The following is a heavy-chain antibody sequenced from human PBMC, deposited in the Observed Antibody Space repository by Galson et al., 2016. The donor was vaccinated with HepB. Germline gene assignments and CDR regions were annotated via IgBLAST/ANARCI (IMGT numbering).Heavy chain of an antibody. CDR3: ARDGSSQFSSNWYVAFDI. V-gene: IGHV3-48*02. CDR1: GFTFSRYS. D-gene: IGHD6-13*01. CDR2: IRSRSSTI. J-gene: IGHJ3*02. Sequence: SLRLSCAAYGFTFSRYSMNWVRQAPGKGLEWVSHIRSRSSTIYYADSVRGRFTISRENTKNSLYLQMNSLRDEDTAVYYCARDGSSQFSSNWYVAFDIWGQGTVVTVSS.